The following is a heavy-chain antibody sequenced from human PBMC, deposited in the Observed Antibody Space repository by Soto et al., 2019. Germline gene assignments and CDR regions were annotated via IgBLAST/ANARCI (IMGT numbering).Heavy chain of an antibody. CDR1: GGTFSSYA. D-gene: IGHD6-19*01. V-gene: IGHV1-69*13. CDR2: IIPIFGTA. Sequence: SVKVSFKASGGTFSSYAISWVRQTPGQGLEWMGGIIPIFGTANYAQKFQGRVTITADESTSTAYMELSSLRSEDTAVYYCASAYSSGWYVHWFDPWGQGTLVTVSS. J-gene: IGHJ5*02. CDR3: ASAYSSGWYVHWFDP.